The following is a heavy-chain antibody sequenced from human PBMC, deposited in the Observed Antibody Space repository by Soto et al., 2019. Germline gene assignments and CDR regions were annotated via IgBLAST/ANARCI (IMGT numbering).Heavy chain of an antibody. V-gene: IGHV3-64D*06. CDR2: ISSYGADT. D-gene: IGHD6-19*01. CDR3: VKEGYMRSDWYGQFDY. CDR1: GFAFTSYA. Sequence: GSXRLSCSASGFAFTSYAMHWVRQAPGKGLEFVSAISSYGADTYYADSVKGRFAISRDNSKNTLYLQMSSLRAEDTALYYCVKEGYMRSDWYGQFDYWGQGALVTVSS. J-gene: IGHJ4*02.